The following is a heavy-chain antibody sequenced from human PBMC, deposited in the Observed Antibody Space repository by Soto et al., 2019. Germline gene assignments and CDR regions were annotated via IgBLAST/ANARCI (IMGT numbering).Heavy chain of an antibody. Sequence: ESLKISCKGAGYSFTSYWIGWVRQMPGKGLEWMGIIYPGDSDSRYSPSFQGQVAISGDKSINTAYLQWSSLKASDTAMYYCARQSGGWAAFDIWGQGTMVTVSS. CDR1: GYSFTSYW. CDR2: IYPGDSDS. D-gene: IGHD6-19*01. CDR3: ARQSGGWAAFDI. J-gene: IGHJ3*02. V-gene: IGHV5-51*01.